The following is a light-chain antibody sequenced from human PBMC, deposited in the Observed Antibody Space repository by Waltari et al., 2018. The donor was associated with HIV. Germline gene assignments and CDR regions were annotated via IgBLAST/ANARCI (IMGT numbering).Light chain of an antibody. J-gene: IGLJ2*01. Sequence: QSALTQPASVSGSPGQSITISCTGTSSNIGAHNYVSWYQQHPGKAPKLIIYDVTKRPSGVSNRCSGSKSGNTASLTISGLQAEDEADYHCCSYAGSESSEVFGGGTKLTVL. CDR2: DVT. CDR1: SSNIGAHNY. CDR3: CSYAGSESSEV. V-gene: IGLV2-23*02.